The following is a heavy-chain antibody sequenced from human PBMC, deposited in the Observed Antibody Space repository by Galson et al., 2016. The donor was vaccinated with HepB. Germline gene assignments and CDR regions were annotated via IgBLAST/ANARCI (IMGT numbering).Heavy chain of an antibody. Sequence: SVKVSCKASGYTFSNYGINWVRQAPGQGLEWMGWISPYNGNKNSAQKFQGRVTMTTDTSTTTAYMELRSLRSDDTAIYYCARDENISGWNVISDDWGQGTLVTVSS. J-gene: IGHJ4*02. CDR1: GYTFSNYG. CDR3: ARDENISGWNVISDD. D-gene: IGHD6-19*01. V-gene: IGHV1-18*01. CDR2: ISPYNGNK.